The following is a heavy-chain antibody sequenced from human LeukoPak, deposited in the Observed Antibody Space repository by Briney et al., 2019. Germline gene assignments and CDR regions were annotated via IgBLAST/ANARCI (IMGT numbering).Heavy chain of an antibody. D-gene: IGHD4-23*01. Sequence: KPSETLSLTCTVSGGSISSSSYYWGWIRQPPGKGLEWIGSIYYSGSTYYNPSLKSRVTISVDTSKNQFSLKLSSVTAADTAVYYCARHYTVTTVAAFDIRGQGTMVTVSS. V-gene: IGHV4-39*01. CDR3: ARHYTVTTVAAFDI. J-gene: IGHJ3*02. CDR1: GGSISSSSYY. CDR2: IYYSGST.